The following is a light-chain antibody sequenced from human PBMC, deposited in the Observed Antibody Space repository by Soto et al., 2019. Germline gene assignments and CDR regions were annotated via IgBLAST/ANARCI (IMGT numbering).Light chain of an antibody. V-gene: IGKV2-30*01. CDR3: MQGTLWA. CDR2: KVS. J-gene: IGKJ1*01. Sequence: QQRPGHSPRRLLYKVSNRDSGVPDRFSGSGSGTDFTLKISWVEAEDVDIYNCMQGTLWAFGRGTKVDIK.